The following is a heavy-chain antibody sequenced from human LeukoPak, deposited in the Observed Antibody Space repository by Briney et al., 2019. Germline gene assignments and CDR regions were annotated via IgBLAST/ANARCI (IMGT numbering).Heavy chain of an antibody. CDR1: GFSLSSRTDY. CDR2: ISYSGST. CDR3: AREGTAGTNLNWFDP. J-gene: IGHJ5*02. Sequence: QVQLQESAPGVVKPSETLSLTGPVSGFSLSSRTDYWGWIRQPPAKGLVWVGYISYSGSTNVNPSLKSRVTISVDTSKNQFSLKLSSVTAADTAVYYCAREGTAGTNLNWFDPWGQGTLVTVSS. D-gene: IGHD1-1*01. V-gene: IGHV4-61*01.